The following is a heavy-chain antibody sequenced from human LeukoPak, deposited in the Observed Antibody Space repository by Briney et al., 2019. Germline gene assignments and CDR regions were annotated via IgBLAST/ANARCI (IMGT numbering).Heavy chain of an antibody. V-gene: IGHV1-69*13. CDR3: AAGGIRSPGPENFDY. J-gene: IGHJ4*02. Sequence: SVKVSCKASGGTFSSYAISWVRQAPGQGLEWMGGIIPIFGTANYAQKFQGRVTITADESTSTAYMELSSLRSEDTAVYYCAAGGIRSPGPENFDYWGQGTLVTVSS. CDR1: GGTFSSYA. D-gene: IGHD1-26*01. CDR2: IIPIFGTA.